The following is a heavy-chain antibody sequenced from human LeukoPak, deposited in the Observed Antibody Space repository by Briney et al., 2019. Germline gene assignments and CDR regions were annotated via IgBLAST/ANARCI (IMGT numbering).Heavy chain of an antibody. J-gene: IGHJ4*02. CDR1: GYTFSSYY. V-gene: IGHV1-46*01. CDR3: ARDGSGSSLGGHGY. D-gene: IGHD6-6*01. Sequence: ASVKVSCKATGYTFSSYYINWVRQAPGQGLEWMGLIDPSNDYTRYAQKFQGRVTMTRDTSTSTVYMHLSRLRSEVSAVYYCARDGSGSSLGGHGYWGQGTLVTVSS. CDR2: IDPSNDYT.